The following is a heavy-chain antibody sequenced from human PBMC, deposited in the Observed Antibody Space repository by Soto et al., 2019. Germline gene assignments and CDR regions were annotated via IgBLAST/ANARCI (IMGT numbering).Heavy chain of an antibody. V-gene: IGHV1-18*04. CDR1: GYTFTSSG. Sequence: SVKVSCKASGYTFTSSGISWGRQAPVQGLEWMGWISAYNGNTNYAQKLQGRVTMTTDTSTSTAYMELRSLRSDDTAVYYCARVGERYYYGSGSYYTYYYYGMDVWGQGTTVTVSS. J-gene: IGHJ6*02. CDR3: ARVGERYYYGSGSYYTYYYYGMDV. CDR2: ISAYNGNT. D-gene: IGHD3-10*01.